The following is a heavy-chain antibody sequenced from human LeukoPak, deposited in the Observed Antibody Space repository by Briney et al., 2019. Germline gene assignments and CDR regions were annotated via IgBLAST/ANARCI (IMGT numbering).Heavy chain of an antibody. D-gene: IGHD6-13*01. J-gene: IGHJ4*02. CDR3: AKDRLEGIAAAGTGAYYFDY. CDR2: IRYDGSNK. CDR1: GFTFSSYG. Sequence: PGGSLRLSCAASGFTFSSYGMHWARQAPGKGLEWVAFIRYDGSNKYYADSVKGRFTISRDNSKNTLYLQMNSLRAEDTAVYYCAKDRLEGIAAAGTGAYYFDYWGQGTLVTVSS. V-gene: IGHV3-30*02.